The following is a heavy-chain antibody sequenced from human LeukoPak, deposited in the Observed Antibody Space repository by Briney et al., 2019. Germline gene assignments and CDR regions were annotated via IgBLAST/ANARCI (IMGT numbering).Heavy chain of an antibody. V-gene: IGHV3-53*01. D-gene: IGHD1-7*01. Sequence: GGSLRLSCAASGFTVSSNYMSWVRQAPGKGVEWVSVIYSGGSTYYADSLKGRFPISRDNSKNTLYLQMNSLRAEDTAVYYCARVNYDLYYFDYWGQGTLITVSS. CDR2: IYSGGST. CDR1: GFTVSSNY. J-gene: IGHJ4*02. CDR3: ARVNYDLYYFDY.